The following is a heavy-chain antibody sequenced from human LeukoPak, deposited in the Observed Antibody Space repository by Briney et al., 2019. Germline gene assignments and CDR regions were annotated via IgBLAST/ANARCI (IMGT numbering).Heavy chain of an antibody. J-gene: IGHJ4*02. Sequence: SVKVSCKASGYTFTSYAMNWVRQAPGQGLEWMGGIIPIFGTANYAQKFQGRVTITTDESTSTAYMELSSLRSEDTAVYYCARGGSSSWYYFDYWGQGTLVTVSS. V-gene: IGHV1-69*05. CDR2: IIPIFGTA. D-gene: IGHD6-13*01. CDR1: GYTFTSYA. CDR3: ARGGSSSWYYFDY.